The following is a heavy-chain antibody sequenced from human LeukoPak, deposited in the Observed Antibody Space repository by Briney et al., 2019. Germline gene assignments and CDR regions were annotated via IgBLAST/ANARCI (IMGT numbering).Heavy chain of an antibody. CDR3: ARGVLLWFGELQSYYFDY. V-gene: IGHV1-8*01. D-gene: IGHD3-10*01. Sequence: ASVKVSCKASGYTFTSYDINWVRQATGQGLEWMGWMNPNSGNTGYAQKFQGRVTMTRNTSISTAYMELSSLRSEDTAVYYCARGVLLWFGELQSYYFDYWGQGTLVTVSS. J-gene: IGHJ4*02. CDR1: GYTFTSYD. CDR2: MNPNSGNT.